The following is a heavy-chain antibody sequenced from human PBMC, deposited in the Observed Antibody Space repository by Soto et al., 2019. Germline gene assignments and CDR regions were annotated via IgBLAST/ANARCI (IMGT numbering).Heavy chain of an antibody. J-gene: IGHJ4*02. D-gene: IGHD6-19*01. V-gene: IGHV4-39*01. CDR1: GDSISSTIYY. CDR3: ARHESLKVPGAGNEN. CDR2: IYSSGST. Sequence: QLQLQESGPGLVKPSETLSLTCSVSGDSISSTIYYWGWIRQPPGKGLEWIGSIYSSGSTYYNPSLKRRVTISVDTSKKQFSLKLSSVTAADTAVYYCARHESLKVPGAGNENWGQGTLVTVSS.